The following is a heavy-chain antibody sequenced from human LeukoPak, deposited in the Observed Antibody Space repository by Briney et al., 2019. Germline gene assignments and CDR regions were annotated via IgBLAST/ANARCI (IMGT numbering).Heavy chain of an antibody. D-gene: IGHD2-2*01. J-gene: IGHJ5*02. CDR2: IYYSGYT. CDR3: ARERYISAAYNWFDP. Sequence: PGGSLRLSCAASGFTVSSNYMSWVRQAPGKGLEWIGYIYYSGYTNYNPSLKSRVTISVDTSKNQFSLKLSSVTAADTAVYYCARERYISAAYNWFDPWGQGTLVTVSS. V-gene: IGHV4-59*02. CDR1: GFTVSSNY.